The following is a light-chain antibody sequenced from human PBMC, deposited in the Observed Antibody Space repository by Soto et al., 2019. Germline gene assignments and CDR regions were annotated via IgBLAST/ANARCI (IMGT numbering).Light chain of an antibody. CDR3: AAWDASLNGVI. CDR2: SNN. J-gene: IGLJ2*01. CDR1: SSNIGTYT. Sequence: QSVLTQPPSASGTPGQRVTISCSGSSSNIGTYTVNWYQQVPGTAPKLLIYSNNQRPPGVPDRFSGSKSGTSASLAISGLQSEDEADYYCAAWDASLNGVIFGGGTKVTVL. V-gene: IGLV1-44*01.